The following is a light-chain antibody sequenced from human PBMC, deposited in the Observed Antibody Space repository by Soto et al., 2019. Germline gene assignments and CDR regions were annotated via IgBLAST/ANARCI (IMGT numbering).Light chain of an antibody. V-gene: IGKV1-33*01. CDR1: QDIGTY. J-gene: IGKJ3*01. CDR3: QHLNHLPL. Sequence: DIQMTQSPPSLSASVGDRVTITCQASQDIGTYLNWYQHKPGKAPNLVIYDASNLETGVPSRFSGGGSGTDFTFSISSLRPEDIATYSCQHLNHLPLFGPGTKVDF. CDR2: DAS.